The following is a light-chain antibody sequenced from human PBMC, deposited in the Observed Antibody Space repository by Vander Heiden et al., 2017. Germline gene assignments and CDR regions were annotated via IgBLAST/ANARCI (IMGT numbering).Light chain of an antibody. CDR3: QQSYSTLSRT. Sequence: DIQMTQSPSSLSASVGDRVTITCRASQSISSYLNWYQQKPGKAPKLLIYAASSLQSGVPSRFSGSGSGTDFTLTISSRQPEDFATYYCQQSYSTLSRTFGQGTKVEIK. V-gene: IGKV1-39*01. J-gene: IGKJ1*01. CDR1: QSISSY. CDR2: AAS.